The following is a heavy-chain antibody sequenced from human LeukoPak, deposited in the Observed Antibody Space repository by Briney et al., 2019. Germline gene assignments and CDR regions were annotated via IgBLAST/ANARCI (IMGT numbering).Heavy chain of an antibody. CDR3: ASTFPYCSGGTCAL. Sequence: GGSLRLSCAASGLTFRSYWMSWVRQAPGKGLEWVANIHPDGVTKNYVDSVKGRFTISRDNAANSLYLQMNSLRAEDTAVYYCASTFPYCSGGTCALGGQGTLVTVSS. D-gene: IGHD2-15*01. J-gene: IGHJ4*02. CDR2: IHPDGVTK. V-gene: IGHV3-7*01. CDR1: GLTFRSYW.